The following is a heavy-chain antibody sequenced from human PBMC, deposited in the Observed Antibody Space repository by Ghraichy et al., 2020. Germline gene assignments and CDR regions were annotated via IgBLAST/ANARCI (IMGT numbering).Heavy chain of an antibody. CDR2: ISSSSSTI. D-gene: IGHD1-26*01. CDR3: ARDLRPGGSYYFDY. J-gene: IGHJ4*02. V-gene: IGHV3-48*01. Sequence: SYISSSSSTIYYADSVKGRFTISRDNAKNSLYLQMNSLRAEDTAVYYCARDLRPGGSYYFDYWGQGTLGTVSS.